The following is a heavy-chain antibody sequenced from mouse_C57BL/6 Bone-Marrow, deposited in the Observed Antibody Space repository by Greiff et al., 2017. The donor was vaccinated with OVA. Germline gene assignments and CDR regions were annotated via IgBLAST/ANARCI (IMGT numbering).Heavy chain of an antibody. Sequence: DVQLQESGGGLVQPGGSMKLSCAASGFTFSDAWMDWVRQSPEKGLEWVAEIRNKANNHATYYAESVKGRFTISRDDSKSSVYLQMNSLRAEDTGIYYCTPLITTVVAHWYFDVWGTGTTVTVSS. J-gene: IGHJ1*03. D-gene: IGHD1-1*01. CDR2: IRNKANNHAT. V-gene: IGHV6-6*01. CDR3: TPLITTVVAHWYFDV. CDR1: GFTFSDAW.